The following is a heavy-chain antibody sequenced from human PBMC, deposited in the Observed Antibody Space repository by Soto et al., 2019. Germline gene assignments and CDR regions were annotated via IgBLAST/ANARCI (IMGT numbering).Heavy chain of an antibody. CDR3: ARGRVVYLDY. CDR1: GGSISSGGYS. Sequence: TSETLSLTCAVSGGSISSGGYSWGWIRQPPGKGLEWIGYIYHSGSTYYNPSLKSRVTISVDRSKNQFSLKLSSVTAADTAVYYCARGRVVYLDYWGQGTLVTVSS. D-gene: IGHD2-8*02. V-gene: IGHV4-30-2*01. CDR2: IYHSGST. J-gene: IGHJ4*02.